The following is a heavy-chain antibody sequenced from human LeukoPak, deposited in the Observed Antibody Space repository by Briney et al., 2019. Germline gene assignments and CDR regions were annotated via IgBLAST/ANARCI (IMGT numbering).Heavy chain of an antibody. CDR1: GGSFSGYY. Sequence: SETLSLTCVVYGGSFSGYYWGWIRQPPGKGLEWIGDINPSGITNYNQSLKSRVTISADTPKNQFSLRLSSVTAAGTAVYYCARGSRWSGEEVGYFDRWGQGNLVTVSS. CDR3: ARGSRWSGEEVGYFDR. J-gene: IGHJ4*02. V-gene: IGHV4-34*01. CDR2: INPSGIT. D-gene: IGHD3-10*01.